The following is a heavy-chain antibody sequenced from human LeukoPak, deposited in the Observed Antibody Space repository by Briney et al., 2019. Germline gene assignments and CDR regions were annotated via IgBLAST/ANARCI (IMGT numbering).Heavy chain of an antibody. J-gene: IGHJ3*02. CDR1: GGSISSYY. V-gene: IGHV4-59*08. CDR2: IYYSGST. D-gene: IGHD6-19*01. CDR3: ARHVYASGWYSYAFDI. Sequence: PSETLSLTCTVSGGSISSYYWSWIRQPPGKGLEWIGYIYYSGSTNYNPSLKSRVTISVDTSKNQFSLKLSSVTAADTAVYYCARHVYASGWYSYAFDIWGQGTMVTVPS.